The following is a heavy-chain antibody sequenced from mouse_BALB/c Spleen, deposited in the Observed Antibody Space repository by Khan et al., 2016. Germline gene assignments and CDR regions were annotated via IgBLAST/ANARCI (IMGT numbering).Heavy chain of an antibody. CDR3: AYGNYYAMDY. D-gene: IGHD2-1*01. V-gene: IGHV4-1*02. Sequence: EVKLLESGGSLVQPGGSLRLSCAASGFDFSRFWMNWVRQAPGKGLEWIGEINPESSSINYTPSLKDKFIISRDNAKNTLHLQMSNVRSEDTALYYCAYGNYYAMDYWGQGTSVTVSS. J-gene: IGHJ4*01. CDR2: INPESSSI. CDR1: GFDFSRFW.